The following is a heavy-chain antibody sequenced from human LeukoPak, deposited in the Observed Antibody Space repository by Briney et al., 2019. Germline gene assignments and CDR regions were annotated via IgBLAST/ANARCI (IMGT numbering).Heavy chain of an antibody. D-gene: IGHD6-19*01. V-gene: IGHV3-48*03. J-gene: IGHJ3*02. CDR3: ARAAVAGAFDI. Sequence: GGSPRLSCAASGFTFSSYEMNWVRQAPGKGLEWVSYISSSGSTIYYADSVKGRFTISRDNAKNSLYLQMNSLRAEDTAVYYCARAAVAGAFDIWGQGTMVTVSS. CDR2: ISSSGSTI. CDR1: GFTFSSYE.